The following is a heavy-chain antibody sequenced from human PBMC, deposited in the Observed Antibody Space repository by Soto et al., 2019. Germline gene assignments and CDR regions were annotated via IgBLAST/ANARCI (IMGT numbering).Heavy chain of an antibody. CDR2: ISLRGESS. CDR1: GFTFSDYA. D-gene: IGHD3-10*01. CDR3: ARTPSIYYGSGTDLGDFYYGLDV. Sequence: EVQLMESGGGLVQPGGSVRLSCEASGFTFSDYAMTWVRQPPGKGLEWVSAISLRGESSFFADSVKGRFTISRDNSKNTLSLQMNSLRVEDTAVYFCARTPSIYYGSGTDLGDFYYGLDVWGQGTTVTVSS. J-gene: IGHJ6*02. V-gene: IGHV3-23*01.